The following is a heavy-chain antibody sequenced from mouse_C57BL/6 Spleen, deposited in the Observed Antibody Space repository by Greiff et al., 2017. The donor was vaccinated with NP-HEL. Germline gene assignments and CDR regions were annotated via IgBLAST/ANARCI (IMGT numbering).Heavy chain of an antibody. CDR1: GYTFTSYW. V-gene: IGHV1-55*01. D-gene: IGHD1-1*01. CDR2: IYPGSGST. CDR3: ARDYGSSYPSHAMDY. J-gene: IGHJ4*01. Sequence: QVQLQQSGAELVKPGASVKMSCKASGYTFTSYWITWVKQRPGQGLEWIGDIYPGSGSTNYNEKFKSKATLTVDTSSSTAYMQLSSLTSEDSAVYYCARDYGSSYPSHAMDYWGQGTSVTVSS.